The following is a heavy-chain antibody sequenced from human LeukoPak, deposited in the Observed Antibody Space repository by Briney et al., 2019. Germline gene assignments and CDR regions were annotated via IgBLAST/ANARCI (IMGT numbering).Heavy chain of an antibody. Sequence: GGSLRLSCAASGFTFSSYSMNWVRQSPGKGLEWVSYISSSSRTIYYPDSVKGRITVSRDNAKNSLYLQMTSLRAEDTAVYYCARDGGLVSFDYWGQGTLVTVSS. J-gene: IGHJ4*02. CDR1: GFTFSSYS. CDR2: ISSSSRTI. CDR3: ARDGGLVSFDY. D-gene: IGHD3-3*01. V-gene: IGHV3-48*01.